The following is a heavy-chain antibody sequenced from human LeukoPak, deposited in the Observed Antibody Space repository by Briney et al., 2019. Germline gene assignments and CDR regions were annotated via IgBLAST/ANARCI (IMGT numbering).Heavy chain of an antibody. CDR1: GGSFSGYY. Sequence: PSETLSLTCAVYGGSFSGYYWSWIRQPPGKGLEWIGEINHSGSTNYNPSLKSRVTISVDTSKNQFSLKLSSVTVADTAVYYCASRRDGYTLLYFDYWGQGTLVTVSS. V-gene: IGHV4-34*01. J-gene: IGHJ4*02. D-gene: IGHD5-24*01. CDR2: INHSGST. CDR3: ASRRDGYTLLYFDY.